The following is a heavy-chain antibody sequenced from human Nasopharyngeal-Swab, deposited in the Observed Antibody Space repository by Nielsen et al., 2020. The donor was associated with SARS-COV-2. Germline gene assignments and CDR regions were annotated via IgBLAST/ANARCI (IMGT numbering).Heavy chain of an antibody. CDR3: ARLLRVGYYYYMDV. D-gene: IGHD2-15*01. CDR2: ISSSGSTI. Sequence: VRQMPGKGLEWVSYISSSGSTIYYADSVKGRFTISRDNAKNSLYLQMNSLRAEDTAVYYCARLLRVGYYYYMDVWGKGTTVTVSS. V-gene: IGHV3-48*03. J-gene: IGHJ6*03.